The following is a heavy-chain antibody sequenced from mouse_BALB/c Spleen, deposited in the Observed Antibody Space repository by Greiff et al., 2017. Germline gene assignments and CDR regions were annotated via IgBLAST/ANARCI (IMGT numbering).Heavy chain of an antibody. CDR1: GFNIKDTY. Sequence: VQLQQSGAELVKPGASVKLSCTASGFNIKDTYMHWVKQRPEQGLEWIGRIDPANGNTKYDPKFQGKATITADTSSNTAYLQLSSLTSEDTAVYYCARGYYRYYYAMDYWGQGTSVTVSS. CDR2: IDPANGNT. CDR3: ARGYYRYYYAMDY. J-gene: IGHJ4*01. V-gene: IGHV14-3*02. D-gene: IGHD3-1*01.